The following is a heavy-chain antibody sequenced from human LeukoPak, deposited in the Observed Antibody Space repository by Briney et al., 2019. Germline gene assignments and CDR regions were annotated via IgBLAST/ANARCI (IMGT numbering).Heavy chain of an antibody. V-gene: IGHV3-33*01. Sequence: GRSLRLSCAASGFAFSNYGMHWVRQAPGKGLEWVAVIWYDGTKKYYADSVKGRFTISRDNSKNTLYLQMNSLRAEDTAEYYCARETRIEYFYDSSGPAKYWGQGTLVTVSS. J-gene: IGHJ4*02. CDR2: IWYDGTKK. CDR3: ARETRIEYFYDSSGPAKY. CDR1: GFAFSNYG. D-gene: IGHD3-22*01.